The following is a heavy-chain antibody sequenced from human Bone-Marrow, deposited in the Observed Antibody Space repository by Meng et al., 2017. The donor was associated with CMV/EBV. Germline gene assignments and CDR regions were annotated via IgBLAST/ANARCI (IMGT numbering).Heavy chain of an antibody. CDR1: GFSFSSVW. Sequence: GESLKISCAASGFSFSSVWMHWVRQAPGKGLVWVSRINNDGTYTNYGDSVKGRFTISRDNAKNTLYLQMNSLRAEDTAVYFCARGYGSGSYRGYWGQGTLVTVSS. D-gene: IGHD3-10*01. V-gene: IGHV3-74*01. CDR2: INNDGTYT. J-gene: IGHJ4*02. CDR3: ARGYGSGSYRGY.